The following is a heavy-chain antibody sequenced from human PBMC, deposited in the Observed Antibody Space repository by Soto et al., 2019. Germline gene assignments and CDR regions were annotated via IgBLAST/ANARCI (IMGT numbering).Heavy chain of an antibody. D-gene: IGHD3-9*01. CDR1: GFTFTDYT. Sequence: PWGSLRLSCSASGFTFTDYTFRWFRHSPDRGLEFVSAVSNNASDTYYADSVRGRFTISRDNSKNTLYLQMSSLTVDDTAVYYCVKEVGPCCDWSYYFDYWGQGTVVTVSS. V-gene: IGHV3-64D*06. J-gene: IGHJ4*02. CDR2: VSNNASDT. CDR3: VKEVGPCCDWSYYFDY.